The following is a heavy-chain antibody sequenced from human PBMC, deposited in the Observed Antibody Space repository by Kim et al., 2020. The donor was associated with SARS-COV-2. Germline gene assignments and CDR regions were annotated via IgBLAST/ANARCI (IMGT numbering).Heavy chain of an antibody. D-gene: IGHD2-21*02. V-gene: IGHV3-48*02. CDR3: ARDSQVVVTAIRYFDY. J-gene: IGHJ4*02. CDR1: GFTFSSYS. CDR2: ISSSSSTI. Sequence: GGSLRLSCAASGFTFSSYSMNWVRQAPGKGLEWVSYISSSSSTIYYADSVKGRFTISRDNAKNSLYLQMNSLRDEDTAVYYCARDSQVVVTAIRYFDYWGQGTLVTVSS.